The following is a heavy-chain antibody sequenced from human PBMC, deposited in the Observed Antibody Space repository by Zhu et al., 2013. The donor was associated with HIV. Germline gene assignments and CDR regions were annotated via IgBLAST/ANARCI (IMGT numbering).Heavy chain of an antibody. CDR2: ISAYNGNT. V-gene: IGHV1-18*01. Sequence: QVQLVQSGAEVKKPGASVKVSCKASGYTFTSYGISWVRQAPGQGLEWMGWISAYNGNTNYAQKLQGRVTMTTDTSTSTAYMELRSLRSDDTAVYYCARDNYDSSGYYPLRCLSTTFDYWGQGTPGHRLL. J-gene: IGHJ4*02. CDR1: GYTFTSYG. D-gene: IGHD3-22*01. CDR3: ARDNYDSSGYYPLRCLSTTFDY.